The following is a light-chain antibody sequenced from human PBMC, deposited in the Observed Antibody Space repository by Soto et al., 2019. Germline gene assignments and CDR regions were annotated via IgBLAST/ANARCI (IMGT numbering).Light chain of an antibody. CDR2: VAS. CDR3: QQSFSTPQT. Sequence: DIQMTQSPSSLSASVGDSVTITCRASQSINIYLSWYHQKPGKAPKLLINVASTLQGGVPSRFSGSGSGTEFTLAISSLQPEDSATYYCQQSFSTPQTFGGGTKVDIK. J-gene: IGKJ4*01. CDR1: QSINIY. V-gene: IGKV1-39*01.